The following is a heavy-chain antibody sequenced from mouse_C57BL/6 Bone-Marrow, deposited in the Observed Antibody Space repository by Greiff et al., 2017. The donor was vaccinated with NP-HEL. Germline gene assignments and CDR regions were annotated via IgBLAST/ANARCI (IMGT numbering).Heavy chain of an antibody. Sequence: VKLMESGAELVRPGASVKLSCKASGYTFTDYYINWVKQRPGQGLEWIARIYPGSGNTYYNEKFKGKATLTAEKSSSTAYMQLSSLTSEDTAGYFWARRGRGFDYWGQGTTLTVSS. CDR3: ARRGRGFDY. CDR1: GYTFTDYY. V-gene: IGHV1-76*01. CDR2: IYPGSGNT. J-gene: IGHJ2*01.